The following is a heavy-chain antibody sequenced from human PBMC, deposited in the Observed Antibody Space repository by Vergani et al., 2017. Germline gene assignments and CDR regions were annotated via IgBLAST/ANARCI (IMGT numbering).Heavy chain of an antibody. CDR3: ARESPMAAAGMGY. V-gene: IGHV1-46*01. CDR2: INPSGGST. D-gene: IGHD6-13*01. CDR1: GYTFTSYY. Sequence: QVQLVQSGAEVKKPGASVKVSCKASGYTFTSYYMHWVRQAPGQGLEWMGIINPSGGSTSYAQKFQGRVPITRDTSISTAYMELSRLRSDDTAVYYWARESPMAAAGMGYWGQGTLVTVSS. J-gene: IGHJ4*02.